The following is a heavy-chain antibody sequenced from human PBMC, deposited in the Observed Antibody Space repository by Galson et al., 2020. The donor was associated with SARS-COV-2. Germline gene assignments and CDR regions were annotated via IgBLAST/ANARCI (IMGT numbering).Heavy chain of an antibody. D-gene: IGHD1-26*01. CDR1: GFPFSSYA. J-gene: IGHJ4*02. CDR2: ISGSGGST. CDR3: AKDLWWGTEWELIPGDFDY. V-gene: IGHV3-23*01. Sequence: PGGSLRLSCAASGFPFSSYAMSWVRQAPGKGLEWVSAISGSGGSTYYADSVKGRFTISRDNSKNTLYLQMNSLRAEDTAVYYCAKDLWWGTEWELIPGDFDYWGQGTLVTVSS.